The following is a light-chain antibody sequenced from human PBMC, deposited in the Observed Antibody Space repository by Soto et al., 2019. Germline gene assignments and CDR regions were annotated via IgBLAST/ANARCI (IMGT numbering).Light chain of an antibody. J-gene: IGKJ1*01. Sequence: VMTQSPDSLAVSLVERATINCKSSQSVLYSSNNKNYLAWYQQKPGQPPKLLIYWASTRESGVPDRFSGSGSGTDFTLTISSLQAEDVAVYYCQQYYSTPETFGQGTKVDNK. CDR2: WAS. V-gene: IGKV4-1*01. CDR3: QQYYSTPET. CDR1: QSVLYSSNNKNY.